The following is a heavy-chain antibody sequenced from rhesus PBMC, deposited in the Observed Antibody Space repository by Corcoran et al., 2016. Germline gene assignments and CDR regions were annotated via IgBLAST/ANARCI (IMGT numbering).Heavy chain of an antibody. CDR3: ASPYCTGSGCHGRFGY. Sequence: QVQLQESGPGLVKPSETLSLTCAVSGYSISSNYWSWIRQPPGKGLEWIGYIYGSSGITYYNPSLNSRVTISTDTSKNQFSLKLSSVTAADTAVYYCASPYCTGSGCHGRFGYWGQGVLVTVSS. V-gene: IGHV4-147*01. J-gene: IGHJ4*01. D-gene: IGHD2-21*01. CDR2: IYGSSGIT. CDR1: GYSISSNY.